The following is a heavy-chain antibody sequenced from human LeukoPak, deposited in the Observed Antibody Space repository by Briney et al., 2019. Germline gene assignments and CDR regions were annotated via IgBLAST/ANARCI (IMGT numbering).Heavy chain of an antibody. D-gene: IGHD3-3*01. CDR3: ARHGLITIFAFDP. CDR2: IYYSGST. Sequence: SETLSLTCTVSGGSISSYYWSWIRQPPGKGLEWIGYIYYSGSTNYNPSLKSRVTISVDTSKNQFSLKLSSVTAADPAVYYCARHGLITIFAFDPWGQGTRVTVSS. CDR1: GGSISSYY. V-gene: IGHV4-59*08. J-gene: IGHJ5*02.